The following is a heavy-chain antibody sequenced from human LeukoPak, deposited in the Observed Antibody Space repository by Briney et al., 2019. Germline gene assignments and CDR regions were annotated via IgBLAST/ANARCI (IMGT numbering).Heavy chain of an antibody. CDR3: ARCLAPEIAARPPPGWFDP. CDR2: INHSGST. V-gene: IGHV4-34*01. J-gene: IGHJ5*02. Sequence: SETLSLTCAVYGGSFSGYYWSWIRQPPGKGLEWIGEINHSGSTNYNPSLKSRVTISVDTSKNQFSLKLSSVTAADTAVYYCARCLAPEIAARPPPGWFDPWGQGTLVTVSS. CDR1: GGSFSGYY. D-gene: IGHD6-6*01.